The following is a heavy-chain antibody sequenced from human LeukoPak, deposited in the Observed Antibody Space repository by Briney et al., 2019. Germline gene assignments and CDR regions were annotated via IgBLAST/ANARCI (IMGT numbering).Heavy chain of an antibody. CDR1: GFTFSSYA. D-gene: IGHD3-22*01. Sequence: PGGSLRLSCAASGFTFSSYAMSWVRQAPGKGLEWISAISGSGGSTYYADSVKGRFTISRDNSKNTLYLQMNSLRAEDTAVYYCAKDRYDSSGYYDYWGQGTLVTVSS. V-gene: IGHV3-23*01. CDR2: ISGSGGST. CDR3: AKDRYDSSGYYDY. J-gene: IGHJ4*02.